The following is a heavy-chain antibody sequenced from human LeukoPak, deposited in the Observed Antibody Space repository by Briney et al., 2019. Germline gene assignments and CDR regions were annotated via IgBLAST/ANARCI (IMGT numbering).Heavy chain of an antibody. V-gene: IGHV3-30*02. CDR2: IRYDGSNK. CDR1: GFTFSSYG. CDR3: AKDRLLNCRGDCYIFDY. Sequence: GGSLRLSCAASGFTFSSYGMHWVRQAPGKGLEWVTFIRYDGSNKYYTDSVKGRFSISRDNSKNTLYLQVNGLRTEDTAVYYCAKDRLLNCRGDCYIFDYWGQGTVVTVSS. J-gene: IGHJ4*02. D-gene: IGHD2-21*02.